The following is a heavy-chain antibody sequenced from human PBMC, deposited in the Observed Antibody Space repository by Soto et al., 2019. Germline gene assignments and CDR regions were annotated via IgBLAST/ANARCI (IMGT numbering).Heavy chain of an antibody. CDR1: GYTFTGYY. CDR2: INPNSGGT. Sequence: QVQLVQSGAEVKKPGASVKVSCKASGYTFTGYYMHWVRQAPGQGLEWMGWINPNSGGTNYAQKFQGWVTMTRDTAISTAYLELSRLRSDDTAVYYCARGRLQQHRHDYYYGMDVWGQGTTVTVSS. V-gene: IGHV1-2*04. D-gene: IGHD4-4*01. J-gene: IGHJ6*02. CDR3: ARGRLQQHRHDYYYGMDV.